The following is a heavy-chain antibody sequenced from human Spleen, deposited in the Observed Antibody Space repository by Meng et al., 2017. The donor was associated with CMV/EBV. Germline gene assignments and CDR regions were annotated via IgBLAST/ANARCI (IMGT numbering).Heavy chain of an antibody. CDR3: ARPYYDSSGYYFIDY. V-gene: IGHV3-7*01. CDR2: IKQEGSEK. J-gene: IGHJ4*02. D-gene: IGHD3-22*01. Sequence: GGSLRLSCAASGFTFSSYWMSWVGQAPGKGLEWVAYIKQEGSEKYYVDSVKGRFTISRDNAKNSRYLQMNSLRAEDTAVYYCARPYYDSSGYYFIDYWGQGTLVTVSS. CDR1: GFTFSSYW.